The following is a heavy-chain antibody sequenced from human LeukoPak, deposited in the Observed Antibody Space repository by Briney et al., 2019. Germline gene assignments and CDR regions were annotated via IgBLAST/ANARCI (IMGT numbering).Heavy chain of an antibody. J-gene: IGHJ4*02. V-gene: IGHV4-39*01. CDR2: IYDSGST. D-gene: IGHD6-13*01. Sequence: SETLSLTCTVSGGSIRSSYYYWGWIRQPPGKGLEWIGSIYDSGSTYYNPSLKSRVTISVDTSKNQFSLKLNSVTAADTAVYYCAGTGPFGIAAAGYYFDYWGQGTLVTASS. CDR1: GGSIRSSYYY. CDR3: AGTGPFGIAAAGYYFDY.